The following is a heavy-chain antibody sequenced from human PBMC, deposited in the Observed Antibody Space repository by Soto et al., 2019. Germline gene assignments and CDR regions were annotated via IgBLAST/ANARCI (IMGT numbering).Heavy chain of an antibody. CDR2: INHSGST. CDR1: GGSFSGYY. V-gene: IGHV4-34*01. J-gene: IGHJ4*02. CDR3: ARGYYDSSGYYYLFFDY. Sequence: SETLSLTCAVYGGSFSGYYWSWIRQPPGKGLEWIGEINHSGSTNYNPSLKSRVTISVDTSKNQFSLKLSSVIAADTAVYYCARGYYDSSGYYYLFFDYWGQGTLVTVSS. D-gene: IGHD3-22*01.